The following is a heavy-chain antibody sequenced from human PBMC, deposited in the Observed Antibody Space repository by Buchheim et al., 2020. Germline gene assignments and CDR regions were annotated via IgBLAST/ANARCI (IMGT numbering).Heavy chain of an antibody. J-gene: IGHJ6*02. CDR3: ARDPSGRGMDV. Sequence: EVQLVESGGGLVQPGGSLRLSCAASGFTFSSYDMQWVRQVSGKGLEWVSAVGMAGDTHYSGSVRGRFTISRENAKHSVYLQMNNLRAGDTAVYYCARDPSGRGMDVWGQGTT. V-gene: IGHV3-13*04. CDR2: VGMAGDT. CDR1: GFTFSSYD.